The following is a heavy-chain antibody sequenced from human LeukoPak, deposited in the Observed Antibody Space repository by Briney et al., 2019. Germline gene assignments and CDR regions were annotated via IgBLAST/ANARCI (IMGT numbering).Heavy chain of an antibody. Sequence: GGSLRLSCAASGFTLRSYSMNWVRQAPGKGVEWVSSISISFSYIYYPDSVKPRFTISRDNANNSLYLQMNSLRAEDTAVYYCARDPGCNYYLGNWFDPWGQGTLVTVSS. J-gene: IGHJ5*02. V-gene: IGHV3-21*01. D-gene: IGHD2/OR15-2a*01. CDR1: GFTLRSYS. CDR3: ARDPGCNYYLGNWFDP. CDR2: ISISFSYI.